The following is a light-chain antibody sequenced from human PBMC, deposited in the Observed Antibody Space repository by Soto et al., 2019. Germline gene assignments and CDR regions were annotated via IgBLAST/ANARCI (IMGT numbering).Light chain of an antibody. CDR1: QSVSNN. CDR2: GAS. CDR3: QQYNNWPRT. V-gene: IGKV3-15*01. J-gene: IGKJ1*01. Sequence: EIVMTQSPATLSVSPGERATLSCRASQSVSNNLAWYQQKPGQAPRLLIYGASTRATGIPARFSGSGSGTELTLNISRLLSEDFAVYYCQQYNNWPRTFGQGTKVEIK.